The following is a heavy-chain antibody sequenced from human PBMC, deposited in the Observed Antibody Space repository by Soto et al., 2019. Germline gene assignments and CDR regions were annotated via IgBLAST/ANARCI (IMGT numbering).Heavy chain of an antibody. D-gene: IGHD2-2*01. CDR1: GGSISGGGYY. J-gene: IGHJ5*02. CDR2: IYYGGST. CDR3: ARNEIVVVPAALSRYNWFDP. V-gene: IGHV4-31*03. Sequence: SETLSLTCTVSGGSISGGGYYWSWIRQHPGKGLEWIGYIYYGGSTYYNPSLKSRVTISVDTSKNQFSLKLSSVTAADTAVYYCARNEIVVVPAALSRYNWFDPWGQGTLVTVSS.